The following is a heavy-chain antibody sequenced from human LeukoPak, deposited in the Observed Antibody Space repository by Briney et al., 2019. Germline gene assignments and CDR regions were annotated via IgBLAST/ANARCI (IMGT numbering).Heavy chain of an antibody. CDR2: IKSDGST. CDR3: ARAPSEIGGYYPEYFRH. V-gene: IGHV3-74*01. CDR1: GFTFSTYW. J-gene: IGHJ1*01. Sequence: GGSLRLSCAASGFTFSTYWMHWVRQAPGKGLVWDSRIKSDGSTNYADSVKGRLTISRDNAKNTVSLQMNSLRPEDTGVYYCARAPSEIGGYYPEYFRHWGQGTLVTVSS. D-gene: IGHD3-22*01.